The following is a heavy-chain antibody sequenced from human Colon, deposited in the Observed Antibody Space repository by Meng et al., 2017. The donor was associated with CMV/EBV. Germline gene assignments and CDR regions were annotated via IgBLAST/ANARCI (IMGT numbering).Heavy chain of an antibody. CDR2: IYYLGGA. Sequence: SETLSLTCIVSGGSISTSDYYWGWVRQPPGKGLEWIGSIYYLGGAYYNPALERRVAISVDTSKNQFSLKLSSVTAADTAIFYCARLNFTGKRGRRGFDPWGQGTLVTVSS. CDR1: GGSISTSDYY. CDR3: ARLNFTGKRGRRGFDP. J-gene: IGHJ5*02. D-gene: IGHD1-14*01. V-gene: IGHV4-39*07.